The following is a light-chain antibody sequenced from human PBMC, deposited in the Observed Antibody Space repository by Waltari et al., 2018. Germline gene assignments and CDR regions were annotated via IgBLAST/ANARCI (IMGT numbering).Light chain of an antibody. CDR3: QAWDSTAGV. Sequence: SYELTQPPSVSVSPGQPATIPCSGDKLLELSVCWYQQKPGPSPVVVIYQDNKRPSGIPERFFGSSSGNTATLTITGTQATDEADYYCQAWDSTAGVFGTGTKVIVL. J-gene: IGLJ1*01. CDR2: QDN. V-gene: IGLV3-1*01. CDR1: KLLELS.